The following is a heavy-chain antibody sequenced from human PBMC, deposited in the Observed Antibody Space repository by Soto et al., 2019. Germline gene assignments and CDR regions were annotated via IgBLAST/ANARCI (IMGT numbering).Heavy chain of an antibody. CDR3: TRGGRENICDDANFED. D-gene: IGHD1-1*01. J-gene: IGHJ4*02. CDR1: GGTFSSYS. Sequence: QVQLVQSGAEVKKPGSSVKVSCKAPGGTFSSYSINWVRQAPGQGLEWMGRVVPKIGNINFVRKFQGRLTLTADKSTRTAFLELSSLRPEDTAVYDCTRGGRENICDDANFEDWGQVSHVTVSS. CDR2: VVPKIGNI. V-gene: IGHV1-69*08.